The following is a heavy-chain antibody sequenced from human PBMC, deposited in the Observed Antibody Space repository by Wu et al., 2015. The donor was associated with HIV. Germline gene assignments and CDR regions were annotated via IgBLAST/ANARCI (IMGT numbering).Heavy chain of an antibody. J-gene: IGHJ1*01. CDR2: INHSGST. D-gene: IGHD6-19*01. CDR3: ARHSGGWHSGAEYIQH. CDR1: GGSFSGYY. Sequence: QVQLQQWGAGLLKPSETLSLTCAVYGGSFSGYYWSWIRQPPGKGLEWIGEINHSGSTNYNPSLKSRVTISVDTSKNQFSLKLNSVTAADTAVYYCARHSGGWHSGAEYIQHWGQGTLVTVSS. V-gene: IGHV4-34*01.